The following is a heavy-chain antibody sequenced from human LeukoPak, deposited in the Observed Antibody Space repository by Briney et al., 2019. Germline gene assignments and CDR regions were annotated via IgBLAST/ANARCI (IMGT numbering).Heavy chain of an antibody. D-gene: IGHD4-4*01. CDR3: ARDLDDYSNSDLFDY. V-gene: IGHV3-30-3*01. CDR2: ISYDGSNK. Sequence: GGSLRLSCAASGFTFSRDAMHWVRQAPGKGLEWVAVISYDGSNKYYADSVKGRFTISRDNSKNTLYLQMNSLRAEDTAVYYCARDLDDYSNSDLFDYWGQGTLVTVSS. CDR1: GFTFSRDA. J-gene: IGHJ4*02.